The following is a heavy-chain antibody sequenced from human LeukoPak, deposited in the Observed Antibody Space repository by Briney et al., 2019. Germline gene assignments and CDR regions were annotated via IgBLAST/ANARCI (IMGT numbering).Heavy chain of an antibody. Sequence: GASVKVSCKVSGYTLTELSMHWVRQAPGKGLEWMGGFDPEDGETIYAQKFQGRVTMTEDTSTDTAYMELGSLRSEDTAVYYCATIARWELLPWESRYFDYWGQGTLVTVSS. D-gene: IGHD1-26*01. J-gene: IGHJ4*02. CDR1: GYTLTELS. V-gene: IGHV1-24*01. CDR3: ATIARWELLPWESRYFDY. CDR2: FDPEDGET.